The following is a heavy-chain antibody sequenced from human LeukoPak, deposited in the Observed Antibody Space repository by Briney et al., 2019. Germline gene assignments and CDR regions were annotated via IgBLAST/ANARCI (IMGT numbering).Heavy chain of an antibody. J-gene: IGHJ5*02. Sequence: PSETLSLTCAVYGGSFSGYYWSWIRQPPGKGLEWIGEINHSGSTNYNPSLKSRVTISVDTSKNQFSLKLSSVTAADTAVYYCARHPLVNDFWSGLLNWFDPWGQGTLVTVSS. V-gene: IGHV4-34*01. CDR3: ARHPLVNDFWSGLLNWFDP. CDR1: GGSFSGYY. CDR2: INHSGST. D-gene: IGHD3-3*01.